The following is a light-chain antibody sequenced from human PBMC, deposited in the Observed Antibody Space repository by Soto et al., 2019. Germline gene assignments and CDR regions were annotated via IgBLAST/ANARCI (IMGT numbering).Light chain of an antibody. Sequence: QSALTQPASVSGSPGQSITISCTGTSSDIGGYSYVSWYQHHPGKAPKLLIYEVSNRPSGVSDHFSGSKSGNTASLTISGLQAEDEADYYCSSYTSSSRLVFGGGTKLTVL. CDR1: SSDIGGYSY. J-gene: IGLJ3*02. V-gene: IGLV2-14*01. CDR3: SSYTSSSRLV. CDR2: EVS.